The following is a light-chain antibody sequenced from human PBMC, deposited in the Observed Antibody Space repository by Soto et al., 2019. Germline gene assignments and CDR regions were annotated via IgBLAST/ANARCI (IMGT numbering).Light chain of an antibody. CDR2: EVS. CDR3: SSYVGWNSLYVI. J-gene: IGLJ2*01. V-gene: IGLV2-8*01. CDR1: SSDVGGSNF. Sequence: QSALTQPPSASGSPGQSVTLACTGTSSDVGGSNFVSWYQQHPGKAPKLIIYEVSERPSGVPDRFFGSKSGNTASLTVSGLQAEDEADYYCSSYVGWNSLYVIFGGGTQLTVL.